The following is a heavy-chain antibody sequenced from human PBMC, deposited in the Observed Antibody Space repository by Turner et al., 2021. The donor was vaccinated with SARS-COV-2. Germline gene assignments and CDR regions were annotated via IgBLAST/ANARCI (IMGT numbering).Heavy chain of an antibody. CDR1: GYTFTNYG. V-gene: IGHV1-18*01. CDR3: ARDNWGSDTYYKAFDM. CDR2: ISTFNGNT. J-gene: IGHJ3*02. D-gene: IGHD3-10*01. Sequence: QVQLVQSGAVVKKPAASMKVSCKPSGYTFTNYGISWVRQAPGQGLEWMGWISTFNGNTDYAQKVQGRVTMTTDTSTSTAYMELRSLSSDDTALYYCARDNWGSDTYYKAFDMWGQGTMVTVAS.